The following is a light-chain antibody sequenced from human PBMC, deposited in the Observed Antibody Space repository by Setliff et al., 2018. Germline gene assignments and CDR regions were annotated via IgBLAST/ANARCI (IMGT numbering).Light chain of an antibody. CDR3: TSYTGSDNYVL. J-gene: IGLJ3*02. V-gene: IGLV2-11*01. CDR1: SSDVGGYNY. CDR2: DVS. Sequence: QSALTQPRSVSGSPGQSVTISCTGTSSDVGGYNYVSWYQQHPGKAPKLMIYDVSKRPSGVPDRFSGSKSGNTASLTVSGLQADDEADYYCTSYTGSDNYVLFGGGTQRTV.